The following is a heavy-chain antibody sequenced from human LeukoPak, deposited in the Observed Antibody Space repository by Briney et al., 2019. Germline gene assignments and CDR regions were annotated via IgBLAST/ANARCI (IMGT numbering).Heavy chain of an antibody. J-gene: IGHJ3*02. CDR2: ISGSGGST. CDR3: AKENYYDSSGSPFYDAFDI. Sequence: GGSLRLSCAASGFTFINYAMSWVRQAPGKGLEWVSAISGSGGSTYYADSVKGRFTISRDNSKNTLYLQMNSLRAEDTAVYYCAKENYYDSSGSPFYDAFDIWGQGTMVTVSS. D-gene: IGHD3-22*01. CDR1: GFTFINYA. V-gene: IGHV3-23*01.